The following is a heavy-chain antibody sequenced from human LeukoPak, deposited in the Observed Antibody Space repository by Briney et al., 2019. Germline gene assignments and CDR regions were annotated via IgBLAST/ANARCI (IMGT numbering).Heavy chain of an antibody. CDR2: MNPNSGNT. D-gene: IGHD6-6*01. Sequence: ASVKVSCKASGYTFTSYDINWVRQATGQGLEWMGWMNPNSGNTGYAQKFQGRVTMTRNTSISTAYMELSSLRSEDTAVYYCARGHRKWSLAAQIYYFDYWGQGTLVTVPS. V-gene: IGHV1-8*01. J-gene: IGHJ4*02. CDR1: GYTFTSYD. CDR3: ARGHRKWSLAAQIYYFDY.